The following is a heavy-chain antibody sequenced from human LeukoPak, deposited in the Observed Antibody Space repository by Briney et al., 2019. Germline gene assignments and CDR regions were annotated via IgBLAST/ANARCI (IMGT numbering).Heavy chain of an antibody. CDR1: GGSFSGYY. D-gene: IGHD2-2*01. V-gene: IGHV4-34*01. CDR2: INHSGST. J-gene: IGHJ6*02. CDR3: ARGYCSSTSCYYYYYYGMDV. Sequence: SETLSLTCAVYGGSFSGYYWSWIRQPPGKGLEWGGEINHSGSTNYNPSLKSRVTISADTSRNPFSLKLSSVTAADTAVYYCARGYCSSTSCYYYYYYGMDVWGQGTTVTVSS.